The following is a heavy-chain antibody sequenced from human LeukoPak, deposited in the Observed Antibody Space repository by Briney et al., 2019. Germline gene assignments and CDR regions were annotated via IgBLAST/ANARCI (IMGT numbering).Heavy chain of an antibody. CDR1: GGSISSGGYY. D-gene: IGHD6-19*01. CDR3: ARASPGSSGWYFDY. CDR2: IYTSGST. Sequence: SETLSLTCAVSGGSISSGGYYWSWIRQPAGKGLEWIGRIYTSGSTNYNPSLKSRVTMSVDTSKNQFSLKLSSVTAADTAVYYCARASPGSSGWYFDYWGQRTLVTVSS. J-gene: IGHJ4*02. V-gene: IGHV4-61*02.